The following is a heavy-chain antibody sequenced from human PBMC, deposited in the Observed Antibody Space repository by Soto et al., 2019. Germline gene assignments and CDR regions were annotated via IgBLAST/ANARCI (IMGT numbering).Heavy chain of an antibody. CDR3: ARKYTYGNDAFDY. CDR1: GYTFTSYD. V-gene: IGHV1-8*01. CDR2: MNPNTGNA. J-gene: IGHJ4*02. Sequence: GASVKVSCKASGYTFTSYDINWVRLVSGQGLEWMGWMNPNTGNAGYAQKFQGRVTMTRSTSISTAYMELSSLRSEDTAVYYCARKYTYGNDAFDYWGPGTLVTLSS. D-gene: IGHD5-18*01.